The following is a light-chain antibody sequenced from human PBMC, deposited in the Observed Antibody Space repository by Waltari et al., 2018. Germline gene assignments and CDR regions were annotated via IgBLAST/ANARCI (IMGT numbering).Light chain of an antibody. V-gene: IGLV2-23*02. J-gene: IGLJ1*01. CDR2: EVT. CDR3: CSYSGLGVYV. Sequence: QSGLTQPASVSGSPGQSITISCTGTSSDVGNYNLVSWYQQYPGKAPKVMVYEVTKRTQGVSDRFSGAKAGNTASLTISGLQSQDEADYYCCSYSGLGVYVFGTGTKVTVL. CDR1: SSDVGNYNL.